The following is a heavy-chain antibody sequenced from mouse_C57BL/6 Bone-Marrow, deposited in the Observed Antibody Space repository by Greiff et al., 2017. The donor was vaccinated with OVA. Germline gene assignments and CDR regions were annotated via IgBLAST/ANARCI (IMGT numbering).Heavy chain of an antibody. CDR1: GYTFTSYW. Sequence: VQLQQPGAELVKPGASVKMSCKASGYTFTSYWITWVKQRPGQGLEWIGDIYPGSGSTNYNEKFKSKATLTVDTSSSTAYMQLSSLTSEDSAVYYCARQGLLLRSFDYWGQGTTLTVSS. D-gene: IGHD1-1*01. J-gene: IGHJ2*01. CDR3: ARQGLLLRSFDY. CDR2: IYPGSGST. V-gene: IGHV1-55*01.